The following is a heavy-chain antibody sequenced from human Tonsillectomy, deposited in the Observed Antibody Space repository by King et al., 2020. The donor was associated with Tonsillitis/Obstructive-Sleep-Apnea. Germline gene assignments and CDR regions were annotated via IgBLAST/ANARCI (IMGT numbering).Heavy chain of an antibody. Sequence: VQLVESGGRVVRPGGSLRLSCAASGFTFDDYGMSWVRQAPGKGLEWGSGINWIGGSTGYADSVKGRFTISRDNAKNSLYLQMNSLRAEDTAFYYCAREYRGPPNYYYYMDVWGKGTTVTVSS. D-gene: IGHD3-16*02. CDR2: INWIGGST. V-gene: IGHV3-20*04. CDR3: AREYRGPPNYYYYMDV. J-gene: IGHJ6*03. CDR1: GFTFDDYG.